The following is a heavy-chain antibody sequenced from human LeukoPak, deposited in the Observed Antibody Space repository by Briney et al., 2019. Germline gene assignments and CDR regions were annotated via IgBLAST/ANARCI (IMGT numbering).Heavy chain of an antibody. D-gene: IGHD3-22*01. CDR2: ISGTGSST. J-gene: IGHJ4*02. CDR1: GFTFSSYA. V-gene: IGHV3-23*01. Sequence: PGGSLRLSRAASGFTFSSYAISWVRQAPGRGLEWVSSISGTGSSTFYADSVKGRFSISRDNSKNTLYVQMNSLRAEDTAVYYCAKDGPVKYYYDSSGYYFHWGQGTLVTVSS. CDR3: AKDGPVKYYYDSSGYYFH.